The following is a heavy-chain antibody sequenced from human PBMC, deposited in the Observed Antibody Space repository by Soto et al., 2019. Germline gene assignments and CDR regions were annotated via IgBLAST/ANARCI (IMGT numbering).Heavy chain of an antibody. V-gene: IGHV3-30*18. CDR3: AKEGHTSGRCGCFNI. Sequence: PWGSLRLSCEASGFTLISSVMHFFRHSPFKRLEWLSVISVDGRNDLHAGAVKGRFTISRDISKNMVYLQMNDLRPDDTAMYFCAKEGHTSGRCGCFNIWGQGTMVTVSS. CDR1: GFTLISSV. CDR2: ISVDGRND. D-gene: IGHD6-19*01. J-gene: IGHJ3*02.